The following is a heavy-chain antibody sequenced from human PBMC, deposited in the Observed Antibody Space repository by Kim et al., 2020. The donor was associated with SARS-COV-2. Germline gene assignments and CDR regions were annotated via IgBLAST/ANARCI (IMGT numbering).Heavy chain of an antibody. J-gene: IGHJ2*01. V-gene: IGHV3-23*01. Sequence: LSLTCAASGFTFSYFAMTWVRQAPGKGLEWVSAITGGSDSTDYADSVRGRFAISRDNAKNTLYLQMNNLRVEDTALYYCARDTTGCNTSSCYYPWYFDLWGRGTLVTVSA. D-gene: IGHD2-2*01. CDR3: ARDTTGCNTSSCYYPWYFDL. CDR1: GFTFSYFA. CDR2: ITGGSDST.